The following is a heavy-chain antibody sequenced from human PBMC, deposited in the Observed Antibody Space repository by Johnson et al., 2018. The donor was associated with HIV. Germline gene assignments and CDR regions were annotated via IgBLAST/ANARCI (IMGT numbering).Heavy chain of an antibody. Sequence: VQLVESGGGLVQPGGSLRLSCAASGFTFSRYDMHWVRQATGKGLEWVSAIGTAGDTYYPGSVKGRFTISRETAKNSLYLQMNSLRAGDTAVYYCARGIKYGSSNSCPDAHSGSYAVDSWGQGTMVTVSS. D-gene: IGHD2-2*01. CDR3: ARGIKYGSSNSCPDAHSGSYAVDS. CDR2: IGTAGDT. J-gene: IGHJ3*02. CDR1: GFTFSRYD. V-gene: IGHV3-13*01.